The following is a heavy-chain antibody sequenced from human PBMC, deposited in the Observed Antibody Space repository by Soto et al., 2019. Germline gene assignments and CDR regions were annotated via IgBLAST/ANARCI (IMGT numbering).Heavy chain of an antibody. J-gene: IGHJ4*02. D-gene: IGHD2-21*02. CDR2: IIPLFGTA. V-gene: IGHV1-69*06. CDR3: ASKAACGGDCYAFDS. CDR1: GGIFSSNT. Sequence: QVYLVQSGAEVKKPGSSVKISCKASGGIFSSNTINWVRQAAGQGFEWMGGIIPLFGTANYAEKFQGRVTITADKSTKTEYMELTSLRSEDTAVYYCASKAACGGDCYAFDSWGQGTLVTVSS.